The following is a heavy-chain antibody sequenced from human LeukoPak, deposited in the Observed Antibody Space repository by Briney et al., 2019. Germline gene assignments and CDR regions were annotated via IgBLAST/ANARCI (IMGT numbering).Heavy chain of an antibody. CDR3: ARDSYGSGSYLYYFDY. CDR1: GFTFSSYA. V-gene: IGHV3-30-3*01. J-gene: IGHJ4*02. CDR2: ISYDGSNK. Sequence: GRSLRLSCAASGFTFSSYAMHWVRQAPGKGLEWVAVISYDGSNKYYADSVKGRFTISRDNFKNTLYLQMNSLRAEDTAVYYCARDSYGSGSYLYYFDYWGQGTLVTVSS. D-gene: IGHD3-10*01.